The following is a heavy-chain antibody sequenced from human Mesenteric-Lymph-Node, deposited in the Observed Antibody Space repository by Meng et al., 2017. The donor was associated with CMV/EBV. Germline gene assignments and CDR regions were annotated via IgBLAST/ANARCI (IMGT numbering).Heavy chain of an antibody. Sequence: GESLKISCAASGFTFSSYDMHWVRQAPGKGLEWVGRIRSTADGGPTDYIAPVKGRFIISRDDSKNVVFLQMNSLKSDDTAVYYCTTRIRTTNDFWGQGTLVTVSS. D-gene: IGHD1-14*01. V-gene: IGHV3-15*01. CDR3: TTRIRTTNDF. J-gene: IGHJ4*02. CDR2: IRSTADGGPT. CDR1: GFTFSSYD.